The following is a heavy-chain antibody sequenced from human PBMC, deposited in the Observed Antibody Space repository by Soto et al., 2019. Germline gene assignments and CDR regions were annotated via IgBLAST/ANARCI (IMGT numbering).Heavy chain of an antibody. V-gene: IGHV3-53*01. Sequence: GGSLRLSCAASGFTVSSNYMSWVRQAPGKGLEWVSVIYSGGSTYYADSVKGRFTISRDNSKNTLYLQMNSLRAEDTAVYYCARSSRGSYYLTFDYWGQGTLVTVSS. CDR3: ARSSRGSYYLTFDY. CDR2: IYSGGST. J-gene: IGHJ4*02. CDR1: GFTVSSNY. D-gene: IGHD1-26*01.